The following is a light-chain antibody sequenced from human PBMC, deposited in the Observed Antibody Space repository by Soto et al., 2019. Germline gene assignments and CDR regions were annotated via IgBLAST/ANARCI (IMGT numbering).Light chain of an antibody. V-gene: IGKV3-20*01. CDR2: GAS. CDR3: HQYGSSPSFT. Sequence: EIVLTQSPGTLSLSPGERATLSCRASQSVSSSYLAWYQQKPGQAPRLLIYGASGRATGIPDRFSGSGSGTDFTLTISRLEPEDFAVDYCHQYGSSPSFTFGPGPKVDI. J-gene: IGKJ3*01. CDR1: QSVSSSY.